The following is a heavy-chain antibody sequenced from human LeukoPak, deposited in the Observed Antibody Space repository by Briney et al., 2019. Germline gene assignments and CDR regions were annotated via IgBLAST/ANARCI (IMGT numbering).Heavy chain of an antibody. D-gene: IGHD1-26*01. CDR1: GGSISSSTYY. J-gene: IGHJ4*02. CDR3: ARENSGSYREFDY. V-gene: IGHV4-39*07. CDR2: IYYSGST. Sequence: PSETLSLTCTVSGGSISSSTYYWGWIRQPPGEGLEWIGSIYYSGSTNYNPSLKSRVTMSVDTSKNQFSLKLSSVTAADTAVYYCARENSGSYREFDYWGQGTLVTVSS.